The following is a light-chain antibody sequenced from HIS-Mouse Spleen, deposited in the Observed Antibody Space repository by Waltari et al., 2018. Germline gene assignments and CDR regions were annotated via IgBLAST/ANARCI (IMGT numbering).Light chain of an antibody. CDR2: EDS. CDR3: YSTDSSGNHRV. J-gene: IGLJ2*01. V-gene: IGLV3-10*01. Sequence: SYELTQPPSVSVSPGQTARITCAGNTFTQKYAYCYQQKSGQAPVLVIYEDSKRPSGIPERFSGSSSGTMATLTISGAQVEDEADYYCYSTDSSGNHRVFGGGTKLTVL. CDR1: TFTQKY.